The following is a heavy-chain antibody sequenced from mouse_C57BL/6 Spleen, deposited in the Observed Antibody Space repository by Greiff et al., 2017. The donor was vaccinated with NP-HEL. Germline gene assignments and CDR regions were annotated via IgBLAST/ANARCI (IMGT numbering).Heavy chain of an antibody. CDR2: IWRGGST. J-gene: IGHJ3*01. CDR1: GFSLTSYG. Sequence: VQLQQSGPGLVQPSQSLSITCTVSGFSLTSYGVHWVRQSPGKGLEWLGVIWRGGSTDYNAAFMSRLSITKDNSKSQVFFKMNSLQADDTAIYYCAKNGLYDYDGFAYWGQGTLVTVSA. D-gene: IGHD2-4*01. V-gene: IGHV2-5*01. CDR3: AKNGLYDYDGFAY.